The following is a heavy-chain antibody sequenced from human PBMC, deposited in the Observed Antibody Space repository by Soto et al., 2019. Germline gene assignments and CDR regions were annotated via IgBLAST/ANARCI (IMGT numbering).Heavy chain of an antibody. D-gene: IGHD2-2*03. J-gene: IGHJ6*03. CDR3: ARARGYCSSTSCPIYYYYYYMDV. V-gene: IGHV3-21*01. Sequence: GGSLGLSCAASGFTFRSYTVNWVRQAPGKGLEWVSAISSSSSYIYYADSVKGRFTISRDNAKNSLYLQMNSLRAEDTAVYYCARARGYCSSTSCPIYYYYYYMDVWGKGTTVTVSS. CDR2: ISSSSSYI. CDR1: GFTFRSYT.